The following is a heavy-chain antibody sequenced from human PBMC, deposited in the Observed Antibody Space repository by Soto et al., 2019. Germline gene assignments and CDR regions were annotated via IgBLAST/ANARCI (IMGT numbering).Heavy chain of an antibody. V-gene: IGHV3-33*01. D-gene: IGHD5-12*01. CDR3: ARDRGYSGYDSPRYYYGMDV. J-gene: IGHJ6*02. CDR2: IWFDGSNK. CDR1: GFSFTGHG. Sequence: GGSLRLSCAASGFSFTGHGMHWVRQAPGKGLEWVAVIWFDGSNKWYADSVKGRFTISRDNSKNTLYLQMNSLRAEDTAVYSCARDRGYSGYDSPRYYYGMDVWGQGTTVTVSS.